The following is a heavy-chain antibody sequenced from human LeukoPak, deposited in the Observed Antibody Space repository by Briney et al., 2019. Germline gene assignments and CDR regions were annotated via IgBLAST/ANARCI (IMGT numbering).Heavy chain of an antibody. CDR2: IYYSGST. CDR1: GGSISSSSYY. V-gene: IGHV4-39*02. CDR3: ARESPSFDY. J-gene: IGHJ4*02. Sequence: SETLSLTCTVSGGSISSSSYYWGWIRQPPGKGLEWIGSIYYSGSTYYNPSLKSRVTISVDTSKNQFSLKLSSVTPEDTAVYYCARESPSFDYWGQGTLVTVSS.